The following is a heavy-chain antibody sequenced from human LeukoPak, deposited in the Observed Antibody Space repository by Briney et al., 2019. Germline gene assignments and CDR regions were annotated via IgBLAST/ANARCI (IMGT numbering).Heavy chain of an antibody. Sequence: PGGSLRLSCAASGFTFSSYAMHWVRQAPGKGLEYVSAISSNGGSTYYANSVKGRFTISRDNSKNTLYLQMGSLRAEDMAVYYCAVSRLGGSRRLVISEAPSFDPWGQGTLVTVSS. CDR1: GFTFSSYA. CDR3: AVSRLGGSRRLVISEAPSFDP. CDR2: ISSNGGST. V-gene: IGHV3-64*01. J-gene: IGHJ5*02. D-gene: IGHD3-9*01.